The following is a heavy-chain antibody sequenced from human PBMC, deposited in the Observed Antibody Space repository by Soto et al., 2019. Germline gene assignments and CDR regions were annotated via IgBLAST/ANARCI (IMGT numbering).Heavy chain of an antibody. Sequence: QDQLVQSGAEVKKPGASVTVSCKASGYIFTTYGIGWVRQAPGQGLEWMGWISAYNGNTDYAQKLQDRVTMTTDTSTSTAYLELRTLRSDDTAVYYCARATRFDAFDIWGQGTMVTVSS. CDR1: GYIFTTYG. V-gene: IGHV1-18*01. CDR3: ARATRFDAFDI. J-gene: IGHJ3*02. CDR2: ISAYNGNT.